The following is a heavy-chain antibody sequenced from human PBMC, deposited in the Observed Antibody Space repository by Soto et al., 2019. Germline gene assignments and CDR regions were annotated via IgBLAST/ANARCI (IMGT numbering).Heavy chain of an antibody. CDR1: GFTFSSCA. J-gene: IGHJ5*02. V-gene: IGHV3-23*01. Sequence: GGSLRLSCAASGFTFSSCAMSWVRQAPGKGLEWVSAISGSGGSTYYADSVKGRFTISRDNSKNTLYLQMNSLRAEDTAVYYCAKVSEEVVVVAATTDDWFDPWGQGTLVTVSS. D-gene: IGHD2-15*01. CDR2: ISGSGGST. CDR3: AKVSEEVVVVAATTDDWFDP.